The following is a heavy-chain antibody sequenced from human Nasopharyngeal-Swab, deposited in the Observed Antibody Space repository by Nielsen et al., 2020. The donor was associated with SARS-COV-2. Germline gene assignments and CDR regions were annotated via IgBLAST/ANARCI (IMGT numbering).Heavy chain of an antibody. CDR1: GFTFSNYA. J-gene: IGHJ6*02. CDR3: AKDRDSGDDSDDYYHYYGMDV. V-gene: IGHV3-23*01. Sequence: GGSLRLSCAASGFTFSNYAMNWVRQAPGRGLEWVSGISGGDDSTKYADSVKGRFTISRDNSKNTLDLQMNSLRAEDTAIYYCAKDRDSGDDSDDYYHYYGMDVWGQGTTVTVSS. D-gene: IGHD5-12*01. CDR2: ISGGDDST.